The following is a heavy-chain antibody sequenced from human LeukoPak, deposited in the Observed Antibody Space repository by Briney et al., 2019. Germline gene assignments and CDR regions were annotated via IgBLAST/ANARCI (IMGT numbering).Heavy chain of an antibody. CDR1: GFTVSSNY. J-gene: IGHJ6*02. Sequence: GGSLRLSCAASGFTVSSNYMSWVRQAPGKGLEWVSIIYSGGSTYYADSVKGRFTISRDNSKNTLYLQMNSLRAEDTAVYYCAREAGYDSSGSYYYYGMDVWGQGTTVTVSS. V-gene: IGHV3-53*01. CDR2: IYSGGST. CDR3: AREAGYDSSGSYYYYGMDV. D-gene: IGHD3-22*01.